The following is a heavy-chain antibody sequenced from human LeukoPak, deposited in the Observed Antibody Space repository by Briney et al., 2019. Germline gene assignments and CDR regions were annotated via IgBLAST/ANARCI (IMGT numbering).Heavy chain of an antibody. J-gene: IGHJ4*02. Sequence: GGSLRLSCAASGFTFSSYGMHWVRQAPGKGLEWVAFIRYDGSNKYYADSVKGRFTISRDNSKNTLYLQMNSLRAEDTAVYYCARDEIPAVNFDYWGQGTLVTVSS. CDR1: GFTFSSYG. CDR2: IRYDGSNK. CDR3: ARDEIPAVNFDY. V-gene: IGHV3-30*02. D-gene: IGHD3-16*02.